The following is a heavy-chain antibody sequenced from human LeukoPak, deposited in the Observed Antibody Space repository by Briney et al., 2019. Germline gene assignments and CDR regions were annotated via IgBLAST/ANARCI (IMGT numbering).Heavy chain of an antibody. CDR2: IGISGGGI. V-gene: IGHV3-23*01. D-gene: IGHD7-27*01. J-gene: IGHJ4*02. CDR3: AIDPNWGVDY. CDR1: GFTFSYYT. Sequence: GGSLRLSCAASGFTFSYYTMYWVRQAPGKGLEWVSIIGISGGGIHYADSVKGRFTISRDNSKNTLYLQMNSLRAEDAAVYYCAIDPNWGVDYWGQGVLVTVSS.